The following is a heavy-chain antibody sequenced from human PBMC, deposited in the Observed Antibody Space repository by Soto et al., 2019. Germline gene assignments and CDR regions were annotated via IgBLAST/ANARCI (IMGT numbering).Heavy chain of an antibody. D-gene: IGHD4-4*01. CDR3: ARGTVTTSFSLYYYGMDV. Sequence: SETLSLTCTVSGGSISSYYWSWIRQPPGKVLEWIGYIYYSGSTNYNPSLKSRVTISADTSKNQFSLKLSSVTAADTAVYYCARGTVTTSFSLYYYGMDVWGQGTTVNVSS. CDR1: GGSISSYY. J-gene: IGHJ6*02. V-gene: IGHV4-59*01. CDR2: IYYSGST.